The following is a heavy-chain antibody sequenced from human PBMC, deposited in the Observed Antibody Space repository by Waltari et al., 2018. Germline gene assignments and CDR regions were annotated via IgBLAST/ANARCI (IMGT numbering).Heavy chain of an antibody. CDR3: ARDGGPLRD. V-gene: IGHV3-7*01. D-gene: IGHD3-16*01. CDR1: AFTFSSYW. J-gene: IGHJ4*02. CDR2: IKQDGSEK. Sequence: EVQLVESGGGLVQPGGSLRLSCAASAFTFSSYWMSWVRQAPGKGLEWVANIKQDGSEKYYVDSVKGRFTISRDNAKNSLYLQMNSLRAEDTAVYYCARDGGPLRDWGQGTLVTVSS.